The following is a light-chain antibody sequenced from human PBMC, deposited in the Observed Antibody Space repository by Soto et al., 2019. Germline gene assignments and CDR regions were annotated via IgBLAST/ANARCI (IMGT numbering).Light chain of an antibody. CDR1: RSNIAANT. Sequence: QSALTQPPSASGAPGQSVTISCSGSRSNIAANTVNWYQQFPGTAPKLLIYSNNQRPSGVPDRFAGSKSGTSASLAISGLQSVDESDYYCAAWDDSLNGPVFGGGTQLTVL. V-gene: IGLV1-44*01. J-gene: IGLJ3*02. CDR2: SNN. CDR3: AAWDDSLNGPV.